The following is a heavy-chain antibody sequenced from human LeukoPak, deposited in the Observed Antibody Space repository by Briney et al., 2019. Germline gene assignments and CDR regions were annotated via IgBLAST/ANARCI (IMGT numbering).Heavy chain of an antibody. CDR3: ARGVHYYDSSGYTILFDY. CDR2: MNPNSGNT. CDR1: GYTFTSYD. Sequence: ASVKVSCKASGYTFTSYDINWVRQATGQGLEWMGWMNPNSGNTGYARKFQGRVTMTRNTSISTAYMELSSLRSEDTAVYYCARGVHYYDSSGYTILFDYWGQGTLVTVSS. J-gene: IGHJ4*02. D-gene: IGHD3-22*01. V-gene: IGHV1-8*01.